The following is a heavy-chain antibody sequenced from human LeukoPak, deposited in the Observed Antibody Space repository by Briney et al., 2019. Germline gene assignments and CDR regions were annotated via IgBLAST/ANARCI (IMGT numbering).Heavy chain of an antibody. CDR3: AKGWYFDL. CDR1: GFTFSRYS. V-gene: IGHV3-21*04. CDR2: ISSSSSYI. Sequence: GGSLRLSCAASGFTFSRYSMNWVRQAPGKGLEWVSSISSSSSYIHYADSVKGRFTISRDNSKNTLYLQMNSLRAEDTAVYYCAKGWYFDLWGRGTLVTVSS. J-gene: IGHJ2*01.